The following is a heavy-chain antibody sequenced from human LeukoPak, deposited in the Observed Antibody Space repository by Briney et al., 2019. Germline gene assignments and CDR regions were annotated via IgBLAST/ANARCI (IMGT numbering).Heavy chain of an antibody. CDR2: FDPEDGET. Sequence: ASVKVSCKVSGYTLTELSMHWVRQAPGKGLEWMGGFDPEDGETIYAQKFQGRVAMTEDTSTDTAYMELSSLRSEDTAVYYCATVDWYNWNPKGDYWGRGTLVTVSS. D-gene: IGHD1-20*01. V-gene: IGHV1-24*01. J-gene: IGHJ4*02. CDR3: ATVDWYNWNPKGDY. CDR1: GYTLTELS.